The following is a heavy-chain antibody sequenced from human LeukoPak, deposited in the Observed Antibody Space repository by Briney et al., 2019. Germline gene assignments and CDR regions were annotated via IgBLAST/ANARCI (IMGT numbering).Heavy chain of an antibody. Sequence: HPGGSLRLSCAASGFTFSSYAMSWVRQAPGKGLEWVSAISGSGGSTYYADSVKGRFTISRDNSKNTLYLQMNSLRAEDTAVYYCAKDAGPPPSSPFPYYGTDVWGQGTTVTVSS. CDR2: ISGSGGST. CDR3: AKDAGPPPSSPFPYYGTDV. CDR1: GFTFSSYA. D-gene: IGHD6-6*01. V-gene: IGHV3-23*01. J-gene: IGHJ6*02.